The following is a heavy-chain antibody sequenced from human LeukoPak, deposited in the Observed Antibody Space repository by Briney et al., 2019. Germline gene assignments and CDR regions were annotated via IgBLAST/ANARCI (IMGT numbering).Heavy chain of an antibody. CDR3: AKASGYSYGYFDY. J-gene: IGHJ4*02. CDR1: GFTFSSYA. D-gene: IGHD5-18*01. Sequence: GSLRLSCAASGFTFSSYAMSWVRQAPGKGLEWVSAISGSGGSTYYADSVKGRFTIFRDNSKNTLYLQMNSLRAEDTAVYYCAKASGYSYGYFDYWGQGTLVTVSS. CDR2: ISGSGGST. V-gene: IGHV3-23*01.